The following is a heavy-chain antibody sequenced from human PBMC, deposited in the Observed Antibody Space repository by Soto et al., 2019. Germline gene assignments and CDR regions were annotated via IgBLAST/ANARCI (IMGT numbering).Heavy chain of an antibody. V-gene: IGHV1-69*01. J-gene: IGHJ4*02. Sequence: QVQLVQSGAEVKKPGSSVKVSCKTSGDTFSSYGINWVRLAPGQGLEWMGGIKPVFGSPVYARKFEGRLTMTADESTSTAYMQLSSLKSEDTAVYYCARAGGHCRSTSCVDFWGQGTLITVSS. CDR2: IKPVFGSP. CDR3: ARAGGHCRSTSCVDF. D-gene: IGHD2-2*01. CDR1: GDTFSSYG.